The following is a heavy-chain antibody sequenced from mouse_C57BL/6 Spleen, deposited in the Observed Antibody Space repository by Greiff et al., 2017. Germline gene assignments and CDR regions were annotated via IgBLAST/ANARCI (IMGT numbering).Heavy chain of an antibody. CDR2: IYPGSGST. V-gene: IGHV1-55*01. D-gene: IGHD1-1*01. Sequence: QVQLQQPGAELVKPGASVKMSCKASGYTFTSYWITWVKQRPGQALEWIGDIYPGSGSTNYNEKFKSKATLTVDASSSTAYMQLSSLTSEDSAVYYCARKDYGSLDYWGQGTTLTVSS. J-gene: IGHJ2*01. CDR1: GYTFTSYW. CDR3: ARKDYGSLDY.